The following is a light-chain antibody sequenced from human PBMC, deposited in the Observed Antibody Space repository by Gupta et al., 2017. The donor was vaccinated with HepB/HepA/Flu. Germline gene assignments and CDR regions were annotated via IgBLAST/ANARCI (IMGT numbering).Light chain of an antibody. CDR2: GND. V-gene: IGLV1-40*01. J-gene: IGLJ2*01. CDR3: QSSDSSLSGPVV. CDR1: SSNIGAGYD. Sequence: QSVLTQPPSVPGAPGQRVTISCTGSSSNIGAGYDVHGYQQLPGTAPKPLIYGNDNRPSGVPDRFSGSKSGTSASLAITGLQAEDEADYYCQSSDSSLSGPVVFGGGTKLTVL.